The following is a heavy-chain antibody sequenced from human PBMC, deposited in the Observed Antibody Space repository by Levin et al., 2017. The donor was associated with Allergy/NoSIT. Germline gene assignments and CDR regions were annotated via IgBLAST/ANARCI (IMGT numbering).Heavy chain of an antibody. CDR1: GFTLSNYW. J-gene: IGHJ3*02. V-gene: IGHV3-7*01. CDR3: TRDPDDTVGYGGYGACDI. D-gene: IGHD3-22*01. CDR2: INQDGSEK. Sequence: GGSLRLSCAASGFTLSNYWTTWVRQAPGKGLEWVTNINQDGSEKQYVDSVKGRFTISRDYANNSVYLQMSSLRADDTATYYCTRDPDDTVGYGGYGACDIWGQGTMVTVSS.